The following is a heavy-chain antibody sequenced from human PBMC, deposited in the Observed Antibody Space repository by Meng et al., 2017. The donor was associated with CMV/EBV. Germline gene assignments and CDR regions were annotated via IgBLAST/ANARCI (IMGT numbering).Heavy chain of an antibody. CDR1: GFTFSSYW. J-gene: IGHJ4*02. D-gene: IGHD1-1*01. V-gene: IGHV3-7*01. Sequence: GESLKISCAASGFTFSSYWMSWVRQAPGKGLEWVANIKQDGSEKYYVDSVKGRFTISRDNAKNSLYLQMNSLRAEDTAVYYCARADPGSSPWWNPAGSYWGQGTLVTVSS. CDR2: IKQDGSEK. CDR3: ARADPGSSPWWNPAGSY.